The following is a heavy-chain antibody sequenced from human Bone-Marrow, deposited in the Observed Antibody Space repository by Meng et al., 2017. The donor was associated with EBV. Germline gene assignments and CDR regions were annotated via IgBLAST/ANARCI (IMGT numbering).Heavy chain of an antibody. V-gene: IGHV1-69*01. Sequence: VRLGRAGEGRNKSAACVKASSMTSEGTCRKECVSGLRKPPGQGLEWMGGLIPMVGATHYAQKFQGRVTIIADESTSTHSMELNSLRSEDTAMYYCASESGRGFTPDYWGQGTLVTVSS. J-gene: IGHJ4*02. D-gene: IGHD3-10*01. CDR1: EGTCRKEC. CDR3: ASESGRGFTPDY. CDR2: LIPMVGAT.